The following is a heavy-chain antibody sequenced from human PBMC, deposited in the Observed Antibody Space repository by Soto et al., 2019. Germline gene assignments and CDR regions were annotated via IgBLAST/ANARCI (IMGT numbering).Heavy chain of an antibody. CDR2: IIPIFTTT. CDR1: GGTFSNHA. J-gene: IGHJ3*02. V-gene: IGHV1-69*12. D-gene: IGHD6-13*01. CDR3: AREVAADGTFREDVFDI. Sequence: QVHLVQSGAEVKKPGSSVKVSCKAPGGTFSNHAINWVRQAPGQGLEWMGRIIPIFTTTNYAQKFQGRVSMTDAESPTTASMEVSSMKHDDTAVYYCAREVAADGTFREDVFDIWGQGTLVTVCS.